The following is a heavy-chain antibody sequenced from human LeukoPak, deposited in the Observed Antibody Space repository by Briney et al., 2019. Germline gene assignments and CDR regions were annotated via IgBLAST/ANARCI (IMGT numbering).Heavy chain of an antibody. Sequence: GGSLRLSCAASGFTFGTYWMHWVRQAPGKGREWVANIKQDGSEEYYVNSVKGRFSISRDNTKNSLYLQMDSLRAEDTAVYFCTRGGSGSYYNTYYNGLDAWGQGTKVTVSS. V-gene: IGHV3-7*01. CDR1: GFTFGTYW. J-gene: IGHJ6*02. D-gene: IGHD3-10*01. CDR3: TRGGSGSYYNTYYNGLDA. CDR2: IKQDGSEE.